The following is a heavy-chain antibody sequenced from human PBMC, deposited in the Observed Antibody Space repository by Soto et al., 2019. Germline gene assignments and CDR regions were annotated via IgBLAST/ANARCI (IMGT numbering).Heavy chain of an antibody. CDR2: VHSGGTTT. D-gene: IGHD3-10*01. CDR1: GFAFSNSW. J-gene: IGHJ3*01. CDR3: ARGDRGGFDL. Sequence: GGSLRLSCAASGFAFSNSWMHWVRQAPGKGLVWVSRVHSGGTTTTYADSVKGRFTISRDNARNTVSLQMSSLRAEDTAIYYCARGDRGGFDLWGHGTMVTVSS. V-gene: IGHV3-74*01.